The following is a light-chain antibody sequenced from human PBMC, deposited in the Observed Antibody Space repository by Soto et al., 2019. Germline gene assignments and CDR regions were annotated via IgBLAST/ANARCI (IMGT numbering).Light chain of an antibody. CDR2: HAS. J-gene: IGKJ4*01. CDR3: QQYNKWPLT. V-gene: IGKV3-15*01. Sequence: EIVMTQSPATLSVSPGERATLSCRVSQSVSNNLAWYQQKPGQAPRLLIYHASTRATGIPARFSGGGSGTEFTLTISSLQSEDFAVYYCQQYNKWPLTFGGGTKVEIK. CDR1: QSVSNN.